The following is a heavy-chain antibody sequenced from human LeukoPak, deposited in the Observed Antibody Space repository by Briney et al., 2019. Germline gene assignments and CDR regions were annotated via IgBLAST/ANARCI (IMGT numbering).Heavy chain of an antibody. CDR1: GGSISGSSYY. J-gene: IGHJ4*02. V-gene: IGHV4-39*07. Sequence: SETLSLTCTVSGGSISGSSYYWGWIRQPPGKGLEWIGEINHSGSTNYNPSLKSRVTISVDTSKNQFSLKLSSVTAADTAVYYCARGRIVGATTFDYWGQGTLVTVSS. CDR3: ARGRIVGATTFDY. CDR2: INHSGST. D-gene: IGHD1-26*01.